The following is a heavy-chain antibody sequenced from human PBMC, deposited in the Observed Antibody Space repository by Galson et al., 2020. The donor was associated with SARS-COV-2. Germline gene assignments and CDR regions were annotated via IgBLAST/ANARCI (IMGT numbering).Heavy chain of an antibody. J-gene: IGHJ4*02. D-gene: IGHD3-10*01. CDR2: IHYNGNT. CDR1: GDSITNGDYY. Sequence: SETLSLTCTVSGDSITNGDYYWGWIRQPPGKGLEWIGSIHYNGNTYYNPSLKRRLATSVDTTRNQFSLRVTSVTAADTAVYYCARDRGRTHYYGVGSYCPSYWGQGALVTVSS. CDR3: ARDRGRTHYYGVGSYCPSY. V-gene: IGHV4-39*07.